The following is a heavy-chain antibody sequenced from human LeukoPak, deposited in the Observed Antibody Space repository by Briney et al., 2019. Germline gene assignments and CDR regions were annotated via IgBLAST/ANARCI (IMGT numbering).Heavy chain of an antibody. CDR2: ISYDGSNK. CDR3: AREKTKFDP. Sequence: PGGSLRLSCAASGFTFSSYGMHWVRQAPGKGLEWVAVISYDGSNKYYADSVKGRFTISRDNAKNSLYLQMNSLRAEDTAVYYCAREKTKFDPWGQGTLVTVSS. J-gene: IGHJ5*02. V-gene: IGHV3-30*03. CDR1: GFTFSSYG.